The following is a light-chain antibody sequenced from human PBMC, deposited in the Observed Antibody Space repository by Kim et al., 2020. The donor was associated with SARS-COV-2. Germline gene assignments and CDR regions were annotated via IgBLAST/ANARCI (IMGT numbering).Light chain of an antibody. CDR3: QQYDISPYN. J-gene: IGKJ2*01. V-gene: IGKV3-20*01. Sequence: EIVVPQSPGTLSLSPGGRATLSCRVSQSVDNRYLAWYQQKPGQGPRLLISGASSRATGISDRFSGSGSRTDFTLTISRLEPEDSAVYYCQQYDISPYNFGQGTKLEI. CDR2: GAS. CDR1: QSVDNRY.